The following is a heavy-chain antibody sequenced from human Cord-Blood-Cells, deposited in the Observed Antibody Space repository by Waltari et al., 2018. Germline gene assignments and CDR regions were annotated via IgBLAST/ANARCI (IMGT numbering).Heavy chain of an antibody. CDR3: ARFPYSSSPVGMDV. V-gene: IGHV1-8*01. CDR1: GYTFTSYD. CDR2: MNPNSGNT. D-gene: IGHD6-6*01. Sequence: QVQLVQSGAEVKKPGASVQVSCKASGYTFTSYDIHWVRQATGQGLEWMGWMNPNSGNTGYAQKFQGRVTMTRNTSISTAYMELSSLRSEDTAVYYCARFPYSSSPVGMDVWGQGTTVTVSS. J-gene: IGHJ6*02.